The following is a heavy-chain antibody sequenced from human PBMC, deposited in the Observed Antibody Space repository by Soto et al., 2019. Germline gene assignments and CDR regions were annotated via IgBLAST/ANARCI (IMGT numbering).Heavy chain of an antibody. CDR2: IFSSGST. J-gene: IGHJ4*02. CDR3: AREGSYSAYNFAHGIQLWSFDF. D-gene: IGHD5-12*01. Sequence: SETLSLTCTVSGGSINTFYWGWVRQPAGKGLEWIGRIFSSGSTSFNPSLESRVAMSVDTSKNHFSPNLSSVTAADMAVYYCAREGSYSAYNFAHGIQLWSFDFWGQGALVTVSS. CDR1: GGSINTFY. V-gene: IGHV4-4*07.